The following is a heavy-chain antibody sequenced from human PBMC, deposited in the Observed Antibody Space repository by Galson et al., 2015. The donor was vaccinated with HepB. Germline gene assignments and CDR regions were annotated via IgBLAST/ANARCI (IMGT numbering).Heavy chain of an antibody. V-gene: IGHV6-1*01. Sequence: CAISGDSVSNNNAAWNWIRQSPSRGLEWLGRTYYRSKWAYDYAASVKSRIIIDPDTPKNQFTLQLVSVTPEDTAVYYCTKSVALARGMDVWGQGTTVTVSS. CDR1: GDSVSNNNAA. J-gene: IGHJ6*02. D-gene: IGHD6-19*01. CDR2: TYYRSKWAY. CDR3: TKSVALARGMDV.